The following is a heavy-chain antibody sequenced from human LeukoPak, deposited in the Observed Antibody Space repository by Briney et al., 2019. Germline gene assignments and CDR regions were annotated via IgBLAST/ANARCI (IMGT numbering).Heavy chain of an antibody. Sequence: SETLSLTCTVSGGSISSSSYYWGWIRQPPGKGLEWIGSIYYSGSTYYNPSLKSRVTISVDTSKNQFSLKLSSVTAADTAVYYCARDPRLRWYYHDAFDIWGQGTMVTVSS. CDR3: ARDPRLRWYYHDAFDI. V-gene: IGHV4-39*07. D-gene: IGHD4-23*01. J-gene: IGHJ3*02. CDR2: IYYSGST. CDR1: GGSISSSSYY.